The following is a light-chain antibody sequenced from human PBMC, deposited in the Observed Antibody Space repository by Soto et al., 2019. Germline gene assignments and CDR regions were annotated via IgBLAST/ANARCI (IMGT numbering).Light chain of an antibody. CDR1: QGISNF. CDR2: GAS. Sequence: DIQMTQSPSSLSASVGDRVTITCRESQGISNFLAWYRQIPGKVPEVLIYGASTLQSGVPSRFSGSGSETDFTLTISSLQPEDVATYYCQKYNSAPFTFGPGTKVDIK. V-gene: IGKV1-27*01. CDR3: QKYNSAPFT. J-gene: IGKJ3*01.